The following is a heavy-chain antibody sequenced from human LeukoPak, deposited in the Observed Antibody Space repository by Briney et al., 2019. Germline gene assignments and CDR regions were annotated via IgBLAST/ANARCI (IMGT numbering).Heavy chain of an antibody. J-gene: IGHJ6*02. CDR1: GGSLGDSY. Sequence: SETLSLTCAVSGGSLGDSYWSWIRQPPGKGLEWIGEINHSGYTNYYPSLKSRVTISVDTSKNQFSLRLSSVTAADTAVYYCARNDYFGINNGMDVWGQGTTVTVS. CDR2: INHSGYT. CDR3: ARNDYFGINNGMDV. D-gene: IGHD2/OR15-2a*01. V-gene: IGHV4-34*01.